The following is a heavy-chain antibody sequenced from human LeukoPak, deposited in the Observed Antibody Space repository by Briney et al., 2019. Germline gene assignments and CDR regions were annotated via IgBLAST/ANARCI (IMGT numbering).Heavy chain of an antibody. CDR1: GFTFSNHA. CDR3: ARSPRDGYNSFDF. CDR2: VSYDGTTK. Sequence: GGSLRLSRAASGFTFSNHAMQWVRQAPGKGLEWVAVVSYDGTTKYYADSVKGRFTISRDNSKNTLYLQMNSLRAEDTAVYYCARSPRDGYNSFDFWGQGTLVTVSS. J-gene: IGHJ4*02. D-gene: IGHD5-24*01. V-gene: IGHV3-30-3*01.